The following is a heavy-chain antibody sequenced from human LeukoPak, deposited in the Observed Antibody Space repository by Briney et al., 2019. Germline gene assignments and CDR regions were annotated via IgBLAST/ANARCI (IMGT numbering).Heavy chain of an antibody. CDR3: ARDGDY. Sequence: SETLSLTCTVSGGSVSSGSDYWSWIRQPPGKGLEWIGYIYHSGSTNYNPSLKSRVTISVDTSKDQLSLKLSSVTAADTAVYYCARDGDYWGQGTLVTVSS. CDR1: GGSVSSGSDY. V-gene: IGHV4-61*01. J-gene: IGHJ4*02. CDR2: IYHSGST.